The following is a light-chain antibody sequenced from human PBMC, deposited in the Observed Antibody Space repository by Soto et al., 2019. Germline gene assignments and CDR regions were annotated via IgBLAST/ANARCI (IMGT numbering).Light chain of an antibody. CDR3: QQYNSYLWT. CDR2: KAS. CDR1: QSISSW. Sequence: DIQMTQSPSTLSATAGDRVTITCRASQSISSWLAWYQHKPGKAPKFLMYKASNLESGVPSRFSGSGSETEFTLTISSLQPDDFAIYYCQQYNSYLWTFGQGTKVDIK. V-gene: IGKV1-5*03. J-gene: IGKJ1*01.